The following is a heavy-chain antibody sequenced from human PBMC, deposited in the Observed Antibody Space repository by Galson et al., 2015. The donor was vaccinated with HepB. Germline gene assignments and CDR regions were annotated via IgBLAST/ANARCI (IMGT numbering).Heavy chain of an antibody. D-gene: IGHD1-26*01. Sequence: QSGAEVKKPGESLRISCKGSGYSFTSYWISWVRQMPGKGLEWMGRIDPSDSYTNYSPSFQGHVTISADKSISTAYLQWSSLKASDTAMYYCATGDPSGELQHRGYDYWGQGTLVTVSS. CDR3: ATGDPSGELQHRGYDY. V-gene: IGHV5-10-1*01. CDR1: GYSFTSYW. J-gene: IGHJ4*02. CDR2: IDPSDSYT.